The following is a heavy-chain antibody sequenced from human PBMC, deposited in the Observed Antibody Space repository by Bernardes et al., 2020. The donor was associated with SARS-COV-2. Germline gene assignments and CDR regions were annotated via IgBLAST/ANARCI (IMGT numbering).Heavy chain of an antibody. V-gene: IGHV1-2*02. CDR1: RYTFTDYY. D-gene: IGHD6-19*01. J-gene: IGHJ5*02. CDR3: AREVAGGRTWLDP. Sequence: ASVKVSCKASRYTFTDYYMHWVRQAPGQGLEWMGWINPNSGGTHYARKFQGRVSMTRDTSISTAYMELSSLTSDDAAVYYCAREVAGGRTWLDPWGQGTLVTVSS. CDR2: INPNSGGT.